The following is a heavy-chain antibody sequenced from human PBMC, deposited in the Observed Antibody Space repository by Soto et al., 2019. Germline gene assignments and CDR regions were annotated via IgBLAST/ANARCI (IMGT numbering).Heavy chain of an antibody. J-gene: IGHJ4*02. Sequence: LRLSCAASGFPFSSHWMTWVRQAPGKGLEWVAYIKQDGSEKYYVDSVMGRFTMSRDNTQSSLSLQMNTLRVEDSAVYYCARITSPGYFDSWGQGTLVTVSS. CDR3: ARITSPGYFDS. CDR2: IKQDGSEK. V-gene: IGHV3-7*05. D-gene: IGHD1-20*01. CDR1: GFPFSSHW.